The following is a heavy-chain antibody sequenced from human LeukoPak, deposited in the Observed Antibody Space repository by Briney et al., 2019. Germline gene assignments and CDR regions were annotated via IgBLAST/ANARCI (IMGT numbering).Heavy chain of an antibody. D-gene: IGHD2-15*01. Sequence: GGSLRLSCAASGFTFTSYGMHWVRQAPGKGLEWVSEISGSGDNTYHAGSVRGRFTISRDSSKNTLYLQMNNLRTEDAAIYYCAKAPVTSCRGAFCYPLDSWGQGTLVTVSS. CDR2: ISGSGDNT. CDR3: AKAPVTSCRGAFCYPLDS. V-gene: IGHV3-23*01. CDR1: GFTFTSYG. J-gene: IGHJ4*02.